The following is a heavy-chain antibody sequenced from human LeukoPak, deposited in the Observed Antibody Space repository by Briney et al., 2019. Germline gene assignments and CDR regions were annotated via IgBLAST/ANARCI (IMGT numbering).Heavy chain of an antibody. V-gene: IGHV4-38-2*02. D-gene: IGHD2-2*02. Sequence: SETLSLTCTVSGYSISSGYYWGWIRPPPGKGLEWIGSIYHSGSTYYNPSLKSRVTISVDTSKNQFSLKLSSVTAADTAVYYCARVAPHCSSTSCYNHYYYYYMDVWGKGTTVTVSS. CDR2: IYHSGST. CDR1: GYSISSGYY. CDR3: ARVAPHCSSTSCYNHYYYYYMDV. J-gene: IGHJ6*03.